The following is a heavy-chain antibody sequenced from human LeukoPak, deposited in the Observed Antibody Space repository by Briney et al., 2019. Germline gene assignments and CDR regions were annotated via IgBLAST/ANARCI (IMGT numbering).Heavy chain of an antibody. J-gene: IGHJ3*02. Sequence: SSETLSLTCTVSGGSISSYYWSWIRQPPGKGLEWIGYIYYSGSTNYNPSLKSRVTISVDTSKNQFSLKLSSVTAADTAVYYCASGGPYDFWSGYWSNDAFDIWGQGTMVTVSS. V-gene: IGHV4-59*01. CDR2: IYYSGST. CDR1: GGSISSYY. D-gene: IGHD3-3*01. CDR3: ASGGPYDFWSGYWSNDAFDI.